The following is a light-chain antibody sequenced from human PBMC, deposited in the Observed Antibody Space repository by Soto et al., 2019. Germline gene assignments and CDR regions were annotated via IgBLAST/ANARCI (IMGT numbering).Light chain of an antibody. CDR1: QGIGND. CDR2: AAS. Sequence: AIQMTQSPSSLSASLGDRVTITCRASQGIGNDLGWYQQKPGNAPRLLIYAASTLQSGVPSRFSGSGSGTDFTLTISSLQPEDSATYYFLQDYNFPWTFGQGTKVEIK. J-gene: IGKJ1*01. CDR3: LQDYNFPWT. V-gene: IGKV1-6*01.